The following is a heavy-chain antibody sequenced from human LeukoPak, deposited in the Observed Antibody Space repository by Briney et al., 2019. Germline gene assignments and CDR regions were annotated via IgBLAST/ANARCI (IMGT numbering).Heavy chain of an antibody. CDR3: ARVGYYGSGSYWPLY. D-gene: IGHD3-10*01. CDR2: INHSGST. CDR1: GGSFSGYY. Sequence: SETLSLTCAVYGGSFSGYYWSWIRQPPGKELEGIGEINHSGSTSYNPPLKSRVTISVDTSKNQFSLKLRSVTAADTAVYYCARVGYYGSGSYWPLYWGQGTLVAVSS. J-gene: IGHJ4*02. V-gene: IGHV4-34*01.